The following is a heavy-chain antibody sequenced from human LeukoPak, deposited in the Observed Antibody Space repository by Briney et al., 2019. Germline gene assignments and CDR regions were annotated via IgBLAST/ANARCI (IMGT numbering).Heavy chain of an antibody. CDR1: GFTFSSYA. D-gene: IGHD5-18*01. J-gene: IGHJ4*02. V-gene: IGHV3-30-3*01. CDR3: ARSRHHTAMVAFDY. Sequence: GRSLRLSCAASGFTFSSYAMHWVRQAPGKGLEWVAVISYNGSNKYYADSVKGRFTISRDNSKNTLYLQMNSLRAEDTAVYYCARSRHHTAMVAFDYWGQGTLVTVSS. CDR2: ISYNGSNK.